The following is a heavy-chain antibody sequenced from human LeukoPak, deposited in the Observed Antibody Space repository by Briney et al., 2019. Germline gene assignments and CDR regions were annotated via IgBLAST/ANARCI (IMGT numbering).Heavy chain of an antibody. CDR3: ARDQPLGYWVD. J-gene: IGHJ3*01. D-gene: IGHD2-15*01. CDR2: IFYSGST. CDR1: SGSISTSNYY. V-gene: IGHV4-39*07. Sequence: SETLSLTCTVSSGSISTSNYYWGWVRQPPGKALEWIGNIFYSGSTYYSPSLKSRVTISVDTSKNQFSLKLSSVTAADTAVYYCARDQPLGYWVDWGQRTMVTVS.